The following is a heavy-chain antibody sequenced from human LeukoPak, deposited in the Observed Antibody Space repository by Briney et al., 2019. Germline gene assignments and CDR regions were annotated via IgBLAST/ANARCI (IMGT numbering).Heavy chain of an antibody. CDR3: AREEYGGVYFDY. D-gene: IGHD4-23*01. CDR2: ISHDASNK. J-gene: IGHJ4*02. CDR1: GFTFSSYA. V-gene: IGHV3-30-3*01. Sequence: GGSLRLSCAASGFTFSSYAMHWVRQTPGKGLEWVAVISHDASNKYYTDSVKGRFTISRDNSKNMLYLQMDSLRVEDTAVYHCAREEYGGVYFDYWGQGTLVTVSS.